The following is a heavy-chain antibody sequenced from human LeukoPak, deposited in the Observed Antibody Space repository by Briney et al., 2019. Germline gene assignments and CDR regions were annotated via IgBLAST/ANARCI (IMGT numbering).Heavy chain of an antibody. V-gene: IGHV1-46*01. CDR2: INPSGGST. CDR3: ARGSYYYDTIINYFDY. CDR1: GYTFTSYY. D-gene: IGHD3-22*01. Sequence: ASVKVSCKASGYTFTSYYMHWVRQAPGQGLEWMGIINPSGGSTSYAQKFQGRVTMTRDTSTSTVYMELSSLRSEDTAVYYCARGSYYYDTIINYFDYWGQGTLVTVSS. J-gene: IGHJ4*02.